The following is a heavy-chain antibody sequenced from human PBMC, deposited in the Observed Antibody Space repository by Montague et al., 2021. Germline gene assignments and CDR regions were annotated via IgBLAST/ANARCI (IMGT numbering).Heavy chain of an antibody. CDR2: ISHTGST. J-gene: IGHJ4*02. V-gene: IGHV4-34*01. CDR1: GGSLSGYI. Sequence: SETLSLTCAVYGGSLSGYIWNWIRQPPGRDLEWIGQISHTGSTSYNPSLKSRVTMSADTSENHVSLRLSSVAAADTAVYYCTRGEVAVTGIDYWGQGALVTVSS. D-gene: IGHD6-19*01. CDR3: TRGEVAVTGIDY.